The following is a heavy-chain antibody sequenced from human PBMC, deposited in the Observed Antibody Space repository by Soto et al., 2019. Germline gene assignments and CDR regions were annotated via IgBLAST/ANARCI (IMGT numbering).Heavy chain of an antibody. Sequence: GGSLRLSCAASGFTFSDYYMSWIRQAPGKGLEYVSYISGSSSDIYYADSVKGRFTISRDNAKNSLFLQLTSLTAEDTAVYYCARGHGMIRGVHRWGQGALVTVSS. CDR2: ISGSSSDI. J-gene: IGHJ4*02. CDR3: ARGHGMIRGVHR. CDR1: GFTFSDYY. V-gene: IGHV3-11*01. D-gene: IGHD3-10*01.